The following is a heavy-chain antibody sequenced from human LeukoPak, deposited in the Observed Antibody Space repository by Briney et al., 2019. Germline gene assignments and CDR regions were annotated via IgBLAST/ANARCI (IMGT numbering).Heavy chain of an antibody. D-gene: IGHD6-19*01. Sequence: SETLSLTCTVSGGSISSYYWSWIRQPPGKGLEWIGYIYYSGSTNYNPSLKSRVTISVDTSKNQFSLKLSSVTAADTAVYYCARGSGWYGDWFDPWGQGTLVIVSS. CDR1: GGSISSYY. V-gene: IGHV4-59*08. CDR3: ARGSGWYGDWFDP. J-gene: IGHJ5*02. CDR2: IYYSGST.